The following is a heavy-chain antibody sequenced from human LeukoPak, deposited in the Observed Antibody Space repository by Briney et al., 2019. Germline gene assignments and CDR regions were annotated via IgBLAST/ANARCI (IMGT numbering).Heavy chain of an antibody. J-gene: IGHJ5*02. CDR2: ISGSGGST. D-gene: IGHD3-10*01. Sequence: GGSLRLSCAASGFTFSSSGMSCVRQAPGKGLEWVSAISGSGGSTYYADSVKGRFTISRDNSKNTLYLQMNSLRAEDTAVYYCARRITMVRGDKDNWFDPWGQGTLVTVSS. CDR3: ARRITMVRGDKDNWFDP. V-gene: IGHV3-23*01. CDR1: GFTFSSSG.